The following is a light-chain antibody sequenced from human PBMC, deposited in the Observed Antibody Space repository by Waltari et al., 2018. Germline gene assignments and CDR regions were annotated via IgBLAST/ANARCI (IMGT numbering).Light chain of an antibody. CDR1: QSLLFHANNKNY. J-gene: IGKJ4*01. Sequence: EIVMTKSPDSLAVSLGERATINCKSSQSLLFHANNKNYLAWYQQRPGHPPNLLISWASTRESGVPDRFSGSGSGTDFTLTISSLQAEDVAVYYCQQYSSTPLTFGGGTKVEIK. CDR3: QQYSSTPLT. CDR2: WAS. V-gene: IGKV4-1*01.